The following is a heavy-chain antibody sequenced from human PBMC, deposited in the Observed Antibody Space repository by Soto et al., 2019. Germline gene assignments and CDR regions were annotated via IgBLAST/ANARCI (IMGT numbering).Heavy chain of an antibody. J-gene: IGHJ6*03. Sequence: GGSLKLSCAASGFTFSGSAMHWVRQASGKGLEWVGRIRSKANSYATAYAASVKGRFTISRDDSKNTAYLQMNSLKTEDTAVYYCTSAVDTAMPRIIYYMDVWGKGTTVTVSS. CDR2: IRSKANSYAT. CDR3: TSAVDTAMPRIIYYMDV. V-gene: IGHV3-73*01. D-gene: IGHD5-18*01. CDR1: GFTFSGSA.